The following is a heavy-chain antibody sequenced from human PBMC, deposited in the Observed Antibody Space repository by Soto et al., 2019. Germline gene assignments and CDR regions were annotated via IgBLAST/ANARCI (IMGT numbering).Heavy chain of an antibody. J-gene: IGHJ4*02. Sequence: GASLRLSCAASGFTFSSYSMNWVRQAPGKGLEWVSSISSSSSYIYYADSVKGRFTISRDNAKNSLYLQMNSLRAEDTAVYYCARDRAALEYSSSSDYWGQGTLVTVSS. CDR1: GFTFSSYS. CDR2: ISSSSSYI. CDR3: ARDRAALEYSSSSDY. V-gene: IGHV3-21*01. D-gene: IGHD6-6*01.